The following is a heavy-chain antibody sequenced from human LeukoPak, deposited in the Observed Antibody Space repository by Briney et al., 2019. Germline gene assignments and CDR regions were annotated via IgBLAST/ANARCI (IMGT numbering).Heavy chain of an antibody. CDR1: GDSVSSNSAA. J-gene: IGHJ5*02. CDR2: TYYRSKWYN. V-gene: IGHV6-1*01. Sequence: SQTLSLTCAISGDSVSSNSAAWNWIRQSPSRGLEWLGRTYYRSKWYNDYAVSVKSRITINPDTSKNQFSLQLNSVTPEDTAVYYCARGSSYDFWSGYSESNWFDPWGQGTLVTVSS. CDR3: ARGSSYDFWSGYSESNWFDP. D-gene: IGHD3-3*01.